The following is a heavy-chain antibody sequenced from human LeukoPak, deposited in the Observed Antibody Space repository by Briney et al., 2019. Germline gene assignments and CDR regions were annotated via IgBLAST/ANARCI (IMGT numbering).Heavy chain of an antibody. Sequence: ASVKVSCKASGYTFSNYDINWVRQAAGQGLEWMGWMNPNSGNTGYAQKFQGRVTMTRDNSITTAYMELSSLTSEDTAIYYCMRRLEIVEFDAWGQGALVTVSS. CDR2: MNPNSGNT. J-gene: IGHJ5*02. V-gene: IGHV1-8*01. CDR3: MRRLEIVEFDA. D-gene: IGHD3-22*01. CDR1: GYTFSNYD.